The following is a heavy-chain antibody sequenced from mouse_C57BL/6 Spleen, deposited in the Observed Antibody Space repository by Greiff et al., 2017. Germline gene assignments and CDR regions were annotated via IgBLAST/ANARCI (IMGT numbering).Heavy chain of an antibody. CDR2: VSDGGSYT. J-gene: IGHJ4*01. Sequence: EVMLVESGGGLVKPGGSLKLSCAASGFTFSSYAMSWVRQTPEKRLEWVASVSDGGSYTYYPDNVKGRFTISRDNAKNNLYLQMSHLKSKDTAMYYCARRGYLYFAMDYWGQGTSVTVSS. D-gene: IGHD2-2*01. CDR1: GFTFSSYA. V-gene: IGHV5-4*03. CDR3: ARRGYLYFAMDY.